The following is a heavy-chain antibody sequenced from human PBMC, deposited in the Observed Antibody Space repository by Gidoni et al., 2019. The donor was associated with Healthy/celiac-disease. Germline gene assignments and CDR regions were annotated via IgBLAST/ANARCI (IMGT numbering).Heavy chain of an antibody. CDR2: ITAYNGKT. CDR1: AYTFTSYG. Sequence: QVQLVQSGAEVKKPGASVMVSCKASAYTFTSYGIIWVRPALGQWLEWMGWITAYNGKTNYAQKLQGIVTMTKDTYTSTAYMELRSLRSDDTAVYDGARAIVVVPAAINWFDPWGQGTLVTVSS. CDR3: ARAIVVVPAAINWFDP. J-gene: IGHJ5*02. D-gene: IGHD2-2*01. V-gene: IGHV1-18*01.